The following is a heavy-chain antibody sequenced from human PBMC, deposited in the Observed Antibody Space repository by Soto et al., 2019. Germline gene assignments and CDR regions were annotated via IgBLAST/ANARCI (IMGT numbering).Heavy chain of an antibody. J-gene: IGHJ6*02. D-gene: IGHD3-10*01. CDR1: GVTLTNYA. CDR3: ARDLLRITMVRGAQRYYYYGMDV. CDR2: ISAYNGNT. Sequence: GASVKVSCKASGVTLTNYAINWLRQAPGQGLEWMGWISAYNGNTNYAQKLQGRVTMTTDTSTSTAYMELSRLRSDDTAVYYCARDLLRITMVRGAQRYYYYGMDVWGQGTTVTVSS. V-gene: IGHV1-18*01.